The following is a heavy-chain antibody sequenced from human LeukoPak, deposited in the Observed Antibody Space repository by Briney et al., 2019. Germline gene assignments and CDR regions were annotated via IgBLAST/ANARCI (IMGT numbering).Heavy chain of an antibody. Sequence: GASVKVSCKASGYTFTGYYMHWVRQAPGQGLEWMGWINPNSGGTNYAQKFQGRVTMTRDTSISTAYMELSRLRSDDTAVYYCARGRITMVRGVIIRNGDWFDPWGQGTLVTVSS. CDR3: ARGRITMVRGVIIRNGDWFDP. D-gene: IGHD3-10*01. J-gene: IGHJ5*02. V-gene: IGHV1-2*02. CDR2: INPNSGGT. CDR1: GYTFTGYY.